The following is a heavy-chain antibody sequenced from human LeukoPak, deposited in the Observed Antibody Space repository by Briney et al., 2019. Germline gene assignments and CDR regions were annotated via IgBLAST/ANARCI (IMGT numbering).Heavy chain of an antibody. D-gene: IGHD3-22*01. Sequence: SETLSLTCTVSGGSISSYYLSWIRQPVGKGLEWIGRMYTSGTTNYNPSLRSRVTMSIDTSKNQFSLRLSSVTAADTALYYCAGENYYDSSGYSEGLNVWGQGTTVIVSS. CDR3: AGENYYDSSGYSEGLNV. V-gene: IGHV4-4*07. J-gene: IGHJ6*02. CDR1: GGSISSYY. CDR2: MYTSGTT.